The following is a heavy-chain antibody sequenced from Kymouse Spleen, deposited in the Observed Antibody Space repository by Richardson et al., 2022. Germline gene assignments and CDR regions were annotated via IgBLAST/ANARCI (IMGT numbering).Heavy chain of an antibody. Sequence: QVQLVESGGGVVQPGRSLRLSCAASGFTFSSYGMHWVRQAPGKGLEWVAVISYDGSNKYYADSVKGRFTISRDNSKNTLYLQMNSLRAEDTAVYYCAKPGITGTTEAFDIWGQGTMVTVSS. CDR2: ISYDGSNK. CDR1: GFTFSSYG. V-gene: IGHV3-30*18. D-gene: IGHD1-7*01. CDR3: AKPGITGTTEAFDI. J-gene: IGHJ3*02.